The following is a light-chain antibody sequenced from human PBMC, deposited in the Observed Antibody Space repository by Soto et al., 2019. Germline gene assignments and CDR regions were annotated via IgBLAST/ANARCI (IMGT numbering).Light chain of an antibody. Sequence: EVVVTQSPGTLSLSPGERATLSCRASQSVSSNLAWYQQKPGQAPRLLIYGASSRATGIPDRFSGSGSGTDFTLTISRLEPEDFAVYYCQQYGSSPVTFGQGTRLEIK. CDR2: GAS. V-gene: IGKV3-20*01. CDR3: QQYGSSPVT. CDR1: QSVSSN. J-gene: IGKJ5*01.